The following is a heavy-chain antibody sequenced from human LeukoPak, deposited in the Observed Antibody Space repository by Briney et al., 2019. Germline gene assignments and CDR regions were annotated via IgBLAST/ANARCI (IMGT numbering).Heavy chain of an antibody. Sequence: LSLTCTVSGGSISSGDYYWSWIRQPPGKGLEWVSSISSSGSYIYYADSVKGRFTISRDSAKNSLYLQMNSLRAEDTAVYYCARGWGYCSSTSCYALDYWGQGTLVTVSS. J-gene: IGHJ4*02. CDR2: ISSSGSYI. CDR3: ARGWGYCSSTSCYALDY. D-gene: IGHD2-2*01. CDR1: GGSISSGDYY. V-gene: IGHV3-11*04.